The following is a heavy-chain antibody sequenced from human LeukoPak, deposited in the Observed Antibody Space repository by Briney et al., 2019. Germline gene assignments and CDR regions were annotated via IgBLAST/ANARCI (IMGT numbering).Heavy chain of an antibody. CDR2: IYYSGST. CDR1: GGSISSYY. J-gene: IGHJ4*02. D-gene: IGHD5-12*01. Sequence: SETLSLTCTVSGGSISSYYWNWIRQPPGKGLEWIGYIYYSGSTNYNPSLKSRVTISEDTSKSQFSLKLSSVIAADTAVYYCARHWGVASTQGPFEYWGQGILVTVSS. CDR3: ARHWGVASTQGPFEY. V-gene: IGHV4-59*08.